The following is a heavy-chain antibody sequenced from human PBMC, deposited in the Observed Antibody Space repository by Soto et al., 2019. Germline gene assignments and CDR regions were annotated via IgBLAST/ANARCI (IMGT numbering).Heavy chain of an antibody. D-gene: IGHD6-25*01. CDR3: ARIQRRDDAFDI. CDR1: GFTFSSYS. Sequence: GGSLRLSCAASGFTFSSYSMNWVRQAPGKGLEWVSSISSSSSYIYYADSVKGRFTISRDNAKNSLYLQMNSLRAEDTAVYYCARIQRRDDAFDIWGQGTLVTVSS. V-gene: IGHV3-21*01. CDR2: ISSSSSYI. J-gene: IGHJ3*02.